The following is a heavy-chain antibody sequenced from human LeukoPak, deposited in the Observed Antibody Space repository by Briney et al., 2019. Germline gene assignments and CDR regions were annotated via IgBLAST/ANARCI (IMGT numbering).Heavy chain of an antibody. CDR2: IYYSGST. CDR3: ARGDYYDSSGYYFDAFDI. V-gene: IGHV4-61*01. CDR1: GDSVSSGSFY. J-gene: IGHJ3*02. D-gene: IGHD3-22*01. Sequence: SETLSLTCTVSGDSVSSGSFYWSWIRQPPGKGLEWIGYIYYSGSTNYNPSLKSRVTISVDTSKNQFSLKLSSVTAADTAVYYCARGDYYDSSGYYFDAFDIWGQGTMVTVSS.